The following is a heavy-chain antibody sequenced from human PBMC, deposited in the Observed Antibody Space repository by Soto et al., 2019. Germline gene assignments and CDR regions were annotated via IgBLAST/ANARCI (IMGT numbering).Heavy chain of an antibody. J-gene: IGHJ4*02. Sequence: PGGSLRLSCASSGFTFISYWMSWVRQAPGKGLEWVANIKQDGSEKYYVDSVKGRFTISRDNAKNSLYLQMNSLRAEDTAVYYCAKEWQLGFDYWGQGTLVTVSS. D-gene: IGHD6-13*01. CDR3: AKEWQLGFDY. CDR2: IKQDGSEK. V-gene: IGHV3-7*03. CDR1: GFTFISYW.